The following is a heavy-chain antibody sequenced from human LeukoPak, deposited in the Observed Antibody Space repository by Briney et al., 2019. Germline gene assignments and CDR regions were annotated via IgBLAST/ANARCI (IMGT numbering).Heavy chain of an antibody. CDR1: GFTFSTYW. CDR2: IKGDGTIT. D-gene: IGHD1-26*01. CDR3: ARDPKQGGTYWNYFDY. V-gene: IGHV3-74*03. J-gene: IGHJ4*02. Sequence: GGSLRLSCAASGFTFSTYWMHWVRQAPGKGLVWVSRIKGDGTITTCADSVRGRFTISRDNAKNTLYLQMNSLRAEDTAVYYCARDPKQGGTYWNYFDYWGQGALVTVSP.